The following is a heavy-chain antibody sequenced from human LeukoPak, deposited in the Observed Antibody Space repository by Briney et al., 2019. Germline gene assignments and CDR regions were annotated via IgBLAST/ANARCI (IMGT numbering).Heavy chain of an antibody. D-gene: IGHD5-24*01. CDR1: GGSVSSTAYY. CDR3: ARLGGYNLSRNAFDI. J-gene: IGHJ3*02. Sequence: PSETLSLTCTVSGGSVSSTAYYWGWIRQTPGKGLEWIGNAYVNGHTHYNPSLKSRVTIVVDTSKNEFSLKLSSVTAADTAVYYCARLGGYNLSRNAFDIWGRGTLVTVSS. CDR2: AYVNGHT. V-gene: IGHV4-39*01.